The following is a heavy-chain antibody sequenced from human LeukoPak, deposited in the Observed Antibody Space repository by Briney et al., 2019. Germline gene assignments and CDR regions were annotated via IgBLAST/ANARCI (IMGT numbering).Heavy chain of an antibody. V-gene: IGHV4-59*08. CDR3: ARQGYDILTGYIDAFDI. CDR1: GGSISSYY. Sequence: SETLSLTCTVSGGSISSYYWSWIRQPPGKGLEWIGYISYSGSTNYNPSLKSRVAISIDTSKNQFSLKLRSVTAADTAIYYCARQGYDILTGYIDAFDIWGQGTMVTVSS. D-gene: IGHD3-9*01. CDR2: ISYSGST. J-gene: IGHJ3*02.